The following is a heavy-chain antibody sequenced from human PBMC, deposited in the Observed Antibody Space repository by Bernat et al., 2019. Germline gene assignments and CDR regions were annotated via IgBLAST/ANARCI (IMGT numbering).Heavy chain of an antibody. CDR1: GGSISSSSYY. CDR2: IYYSGST. Sequence: QLQLQESGPGLVKPSETLSLTCTVSGGSISSSSYYWGWIRQPPGKGLEWIGSIYYSGSTYYNPSLKSRVTLSVDTSKNQFSLKLSSVTAADTAVYYCASQTGGYYLWWGQGTLVTVSS. J-gene: IGHJ4*02. CDR3: ASQTGGYYLW. V-gene: IGHV4-39*01. D-gene: IGHD3-22*01.